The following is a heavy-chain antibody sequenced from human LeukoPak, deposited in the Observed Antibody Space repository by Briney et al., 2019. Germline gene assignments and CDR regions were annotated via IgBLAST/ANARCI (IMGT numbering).Heavy chain of an antibody. V-gene: IGHV4-30-4*01. CDR1: GGSVSSGNSY. D-gene: IGHD2-15*01. Sequence: SETLSLTCTVSGGSVSSGNSYWSWIRQPPGKGLEWIGYIYDSGSTYYNPSLKSRITISVDTSENRFSLKLSSVTATDTAVYYCARDCSGGSCYGAFDIWGQGTMVTVSS. CDR2: IYDSGST. J-gene: IGHJ3*02. CDR3: ARDCSGGSCYGAFDI.